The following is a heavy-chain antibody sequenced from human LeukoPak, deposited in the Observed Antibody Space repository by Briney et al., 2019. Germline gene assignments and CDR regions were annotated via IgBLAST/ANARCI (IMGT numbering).Heavy chain of an antibody. CDR1: GGSISNYY. CDR3: ARVSPAVGAFDI. CDR2: FYYSGSS. V-gene: IGHV4-59*01. J-gene: IGHJ3*02. Sequence: SETLSLTCTVSGGSISNYYWSWIRQPPGKGLEWIGYFYYSGSSNYNPSLKSRVTISGDTSKNQFSLKLSSVTAADTAIYYCARVSPAVGAFDIWGRGTMVTVSS. D-gene: IGHD6-13*01.